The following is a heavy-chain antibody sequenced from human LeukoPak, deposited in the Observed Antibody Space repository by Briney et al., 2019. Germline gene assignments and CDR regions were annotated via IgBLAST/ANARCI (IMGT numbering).Heavy chain of an antibody. Sequence: AGGSLRLSCAASGFTFRSYAGHWVRQAPGKGLEGVAGISYDASNKYYDAYVKSSFTISSDNSKNTLSLQMNSLRAEDTAVYYCARDAYASSGYPMGYWGQGTLVTVSS. J-gene: IGHJ4*02. CDR1: GFTFRSYA. D-gene: IGHD3-22*01. CDR3: ARDAYASSGYPMGY. CDR2: ISYDASNK. V-gene: IGHV3-30-3*01.